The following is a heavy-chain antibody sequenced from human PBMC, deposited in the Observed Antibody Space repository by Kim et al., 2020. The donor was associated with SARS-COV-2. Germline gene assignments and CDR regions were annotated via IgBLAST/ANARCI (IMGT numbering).Heavy chain of an antibody. CDR2: IYYSGST. J-gene: IGHJ4*02. D-gene: IGHD1-26*01. CDR1: GGSISSSSYY. V-gene: IGHV4-39*01. Sequence: SETLSLTCTVSGGSISSSSYYWGWIRQPPGKGLEWIGSIYYSGSTYYNPSLKSRVTISVDTSKNQFSLKLSSVTAADTAVYYCARRIVGAIFDYWGQGTLVTVSS. CDR3: ARRIVGAIFDY.